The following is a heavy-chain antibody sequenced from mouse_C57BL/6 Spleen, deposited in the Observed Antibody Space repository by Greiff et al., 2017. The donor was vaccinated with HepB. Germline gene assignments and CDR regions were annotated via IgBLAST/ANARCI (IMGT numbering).Heavy chain of an antibody. CDR3: ARRGDGYYWFAY. J-gene: IGHJ3*01. CDR1: GYTFTSYW. Sequence: QVQLQQPGAELVKPGASVKMSCKASGYTFTSYWITWVKQRPGQGLEWIGDIYPGSGSTNYNEKFKSKATLTVDTSFSTAYMQLSSLTSEDSAVYYCARRGDGYYWFAYWGQGTLVTVSA. CDR2: IYPGSGST. D-gene: IGHD2-3*01. V-gene: IGHV1-55*01.